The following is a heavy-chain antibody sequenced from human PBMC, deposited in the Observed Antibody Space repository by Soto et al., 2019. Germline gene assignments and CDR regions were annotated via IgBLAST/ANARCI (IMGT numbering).Heavy chain of an antibody. CDR3: AKERLSVVVAATGLDV. Sequence: GGSLRLSCAASGFTFSSYGMHWARQAPGKGLEWVAVISYDGSNKYYADSVKGRFTISRDNSKNTLYLQMNSLRAEDTAVYYCAKERLSVVVAATGLDVWGQGTTVTVSS. CDR2: ISYDGSNK. J-gene: IGHJ6*02. CDR1: GFTFSSYG. D-gene: IGHD2-15*01. V-gene: IGHV3-30*18.